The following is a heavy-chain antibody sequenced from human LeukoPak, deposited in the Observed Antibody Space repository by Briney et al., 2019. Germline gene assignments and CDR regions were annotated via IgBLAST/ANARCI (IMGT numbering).Heavy chain of an antibody. Sequence: SVKVSCKASGDTFSNHAINWVRQAPGQGLEWMGRIIPFLDITTSAQNSQGRVTITADKSTSTAYMELSSLRSDDTAVYYCAREPIEMPEGGFDYWGQGVLVTVSS. CDR1: GDTFSNHA. CDR3: AREPIEMPEGGFDY. J-gene: IGHJ4*02. CDR2: IIPFLDIT. V-gene: IGHV1-69*04. D-gene: IGHD1-26*01.